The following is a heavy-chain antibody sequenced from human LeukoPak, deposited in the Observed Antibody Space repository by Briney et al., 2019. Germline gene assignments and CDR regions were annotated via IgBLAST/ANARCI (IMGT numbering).Heavy chain of an antibody. CDR3: AREQWELYFDY. V-gene: IGHV1-2*02. Sequence: ASVKVSCKXSGYTFTGHYMHWVRQAPGQGLEWMGWINPNSGGTNYSQKFQGRVTMTRDTSISTAYMELSRLRSDDTAVYYCAREQWELYFDYWGQGTLVTVSS. CDR1: GYTFTGHY. J-gene: IGHJ4*02. D-gene: IGHD1-26*01. CDR2: INPNSGGT.